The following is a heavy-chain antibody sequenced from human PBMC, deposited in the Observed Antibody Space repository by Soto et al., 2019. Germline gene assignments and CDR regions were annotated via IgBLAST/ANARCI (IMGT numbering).Heavy chain of an antibody. D-gene: IGHD2-15*01. J-gene: IGHJ6*02. CDR3: ARLQVGYCSGGSCYRYYYYGMDV. CDR1: GYTFTGYY. CDR2: INPNSGGT. V-gene: IGHV1-2*02. Sequence: ASVKVSCKASGYTFTGYYMHWVRQAPGQGLEWMGWINPNSGGTNYAQKFQGRVTMTRDTSISTAYMELSRLRSDDTAVYYCARLQVGYCSGGSCYRYYYYGMDVWGQGTTVTVSS.